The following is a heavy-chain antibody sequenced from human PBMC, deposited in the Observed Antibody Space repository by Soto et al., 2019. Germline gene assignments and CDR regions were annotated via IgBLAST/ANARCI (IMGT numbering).Heavy chain of an antibody. D-gene: IGHD3-3*01. J-gene: IGHJ4*02. CDR3: AKRAMIPWSLDL. CDR1: GFTFDSHA. V-gene: IGHV3-23*01. Sequence: EMQLLQSGGGLVQPGGSLRLSCAASGFTFDSHAMTWVRQAPGQGLEWVSALSGNGFTTFYADSVKGRFTISRDNVKKILYLQMNNLRAEDTAMCFCAKRAMIPWSLDLWGQGALVIVSS. CDR2: LSGNGFTT.